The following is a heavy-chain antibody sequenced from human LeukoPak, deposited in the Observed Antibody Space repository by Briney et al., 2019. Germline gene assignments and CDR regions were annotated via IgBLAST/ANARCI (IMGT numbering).Heavy chain of an antibody. CDR1: GGSFSGYY. V-gene: IGHV4-34*01. CDR2: INHSGST. D-gene: IGHD2-2*01. Sequence: ETLSLTCAVYGGSFSGYYWTWIRQPPGKGLEWIGEINHSGSTNYNPSLKSRVTISVDTSKNQFSLKLSSVTAADTAMYYCARYQLLQYFYYGMDVWGQGTTVTVSS. J-gene: IGHJ6*02. CDR3: ARYQLLQYFYYGMDV.